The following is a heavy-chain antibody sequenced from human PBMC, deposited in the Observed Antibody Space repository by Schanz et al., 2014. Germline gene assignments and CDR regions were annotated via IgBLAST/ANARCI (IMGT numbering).Heavy chain of an antibody. CDR3: AKDDSTVQDVSWERYFDY. CDR1: GFRFDDYA. V-gene: IGHV3-9*01. J-gene: IGHJ4*02. D-gene: IGHD3-16*01. CDR2: MSWNAGSL. Sequence: EVQLVESGGGLVQPGRSLRLSCVASGFRFDDYAMHWVRQAPGKGLEWVSGMSWNAGSLGYGDSVKGRFTISRDNVKNYKYMKMNSLRTEDTALYDSAKDDSTVQDVSWERYFDYWGQGALVTVSS.